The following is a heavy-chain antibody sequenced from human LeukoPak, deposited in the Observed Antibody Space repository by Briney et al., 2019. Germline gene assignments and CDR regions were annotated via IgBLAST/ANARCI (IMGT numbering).Heavy chain of an antibody. CDR2: ISYDGSNK. J-gene: IGHJ4*02. D-gene: IGHD6-19*01. CDR3: ARGSTYSSGWYTGFDY. Sequence: PGGSLRLSCAASGFTFSSYAVHWVRQAPGKGLEWVALISYDGSNKYYADSVKGRFTISRDNSKNTLYLQMNSLRAEDTAVYYCARGSTYSSGWYTGFDYWGQGTLVTVSS. V-gene: IGHV3-30*04. CDR1: GFTFSSYA.